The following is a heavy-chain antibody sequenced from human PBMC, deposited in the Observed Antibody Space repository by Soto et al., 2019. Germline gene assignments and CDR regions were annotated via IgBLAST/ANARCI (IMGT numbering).Heavy chain of an antibody. CDR3: ARALGTGTTNSDYYYYYGMDV. D-gene: IGHD1-7*01. CDR1: GHTLTRYY. Sequence: AXVKVASKACGHTLTRYYIHWVRQAPGQGLERMGWINPNSGGTNYAQKFQGRVTMTRDTSISTAYMELSRLRSDDTAVYYCARALGTGTTNSDYYYYYGMDVWPQGTTVTVS. CDR2: INPNSGGT. V-gene: IGHV1-2*02. J-gene: IGHJ6*02.